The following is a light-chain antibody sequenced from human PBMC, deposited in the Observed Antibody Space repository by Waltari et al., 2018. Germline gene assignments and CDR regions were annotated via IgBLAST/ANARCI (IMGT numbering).Light chain of an antibody. J-gene: IGKJ1*01. Sequence: IVLTQSPATLSLSPGERATLSCRASQPIGSQFAWYQQKPGQAPRLLISDVSTRATGIPVRFRGSGSGTDFTLIISSLESEDFAVYYCQQRDTWPLTFGQGTKVEI. CDR2: DVS. V-gene: IGKV3-11*01. CDR1: QPIGSQ. CDR3: QQRDTWPLT.